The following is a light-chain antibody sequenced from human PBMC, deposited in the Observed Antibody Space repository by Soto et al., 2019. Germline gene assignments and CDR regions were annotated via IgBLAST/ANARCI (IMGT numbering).Light chain of an antibody. Sequence: QSALTQPPSASGSPGQSVTISCTGTSSDVGGYNYVSWYQQHPGKAPKLVIFEVNKRPSGVPDRFSGSKSGNTASLTVSGLQAEDEDDYYCTSNAGSNDFAVFGGGTKLTVL. J-gene: IGLJ2*01. CDR2: EVN. CDR3: TSNAGSNDFAV. V-gene: IGLV2-8*01. CDR1: SSDVGGYNY.